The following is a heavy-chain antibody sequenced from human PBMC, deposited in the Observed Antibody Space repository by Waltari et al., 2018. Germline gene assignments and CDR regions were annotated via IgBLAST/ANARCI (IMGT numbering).Heavy chain of an antibody. J-gene: IGHJ2*01. CDR2: IKPDGNDK. V-gene: IGHV3-7*01. Sequence: EVQLEESGGGSVQPGGSLRLSCAASGFTFVSHWMTWVRQSPGKGLEWVANIKPDGNDKYYVDSGKGRFTISRDNAKNSLYLQMNSLRVEDTAVYYCARQGWYFDLWGRGTLVTVSS. CDR3: ARQGWYFDL. CDR1: GFTFVSHW.